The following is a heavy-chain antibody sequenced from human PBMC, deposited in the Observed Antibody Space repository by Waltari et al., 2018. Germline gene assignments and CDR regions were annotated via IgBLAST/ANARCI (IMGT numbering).Heavy chain of an antibody. Sequence: QVQLQQWGAGLLKPSETLSLTCVVSGGSFSGYYWSWIRQPPGKGLEWFGEFNNSGRANSNPSLKSRVTISIDTSKIQVSLKLRSVTVADTAVYYCARANTIFGVIRTWYYMDVWGKGTPVTVSS. V-gene: IGHV4-34*01. D-gene: IGHD3-3*01. CDR3: ARANTIFGVIRTWYYMDV. CDR2: FNNSGRA. J-gene: IGHJ6*03. CDR1: GGSFSGYY.